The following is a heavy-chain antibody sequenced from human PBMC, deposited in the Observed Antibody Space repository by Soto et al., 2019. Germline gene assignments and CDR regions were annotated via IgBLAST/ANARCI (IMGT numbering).Heavy chain of an antibody. CDR3: ARDTSRGEYDD. V-gene: IGHV1-18*01. J-gene: IGHJ4*02. D-gene: IGHD3-10*01. Sequence: QVQLVQSGAEVKKPGASVKVSCKASGYTFTSYGISWVRQAPGQGLEWMGWINVYNGNTNYAQKLQGRVTMTTDTATSTAYLDLRSLRYDDTAVYFCARDTSRGEYDDWGQGTLVTVSS. CDR1: GYTFTSYG. CDR2: INVYNGNT.